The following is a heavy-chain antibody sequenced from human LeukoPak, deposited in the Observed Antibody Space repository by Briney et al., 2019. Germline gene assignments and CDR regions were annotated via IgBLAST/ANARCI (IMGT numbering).Heavy chain of an antibody. CDR1: GFTFSSYG. D-gene: IGHD6-19*01. CDR2: ISYDGSNK. CDR3: AKGSSGWSLPEYFQH. J-gene: IGHJ1*01. V-gene: IGHV3-30*18. Sequence: GGSLRLSCAASGFTFSSYGMHWVRQAPGKGLEWVAVISYDGSNKYYVDSVKGRFTISRDNSRNTLYLQMNSLRDEDTAVYYCAKGSSGWSLPEYFQHWGQGSLVTVSS.